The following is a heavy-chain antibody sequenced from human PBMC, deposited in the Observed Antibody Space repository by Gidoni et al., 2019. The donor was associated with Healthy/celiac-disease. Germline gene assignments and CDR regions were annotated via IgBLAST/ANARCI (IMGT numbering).Heavy chain of an antibody. CDR2: INHSGST. V-gene: IGHV4-34*01. CDR3: ARSQEQWLVAHFDY. CDR1: GGSFSGYY. D-gene: IGHD6-19*01. Sequence: QVQLQQWGAGLLKPSETLSLTCAVYGGSFSGYYWSWIRQPPGKGLELIGEINHSGSTNYNPSLKSRVTISVDTSKNQFSLKLSSVTAADTAVYYCARSQEQWLVAHFDYWGQGTLVTVSS. J-gene: IGHJ4*02.